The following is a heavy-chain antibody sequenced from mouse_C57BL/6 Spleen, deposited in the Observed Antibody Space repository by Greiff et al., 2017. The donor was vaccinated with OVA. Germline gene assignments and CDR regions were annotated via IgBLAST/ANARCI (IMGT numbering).Heavy chain of an antibody. Sequence: VQLQQSGAELARPGASVKLSCKASGYTFTSYGISWVKQRTGQGLEWIGEIYPRSGNTYYNEKFKGKATLTADKSSSTAYMELRSLTSEDSAVYFCARRSNYRWGQGTLVTVSA. CDR3: ARRSNYR. CDR2: IYPRSGNT. J-gene: IGHJ3*01. V-gene: IGHV1-81*01. D-gene: IGHD2-5*01. CDR1: GYTFTSYG.